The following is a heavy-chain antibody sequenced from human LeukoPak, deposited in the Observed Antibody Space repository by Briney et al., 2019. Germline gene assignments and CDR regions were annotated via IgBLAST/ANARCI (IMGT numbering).Heavy chain of an antibody. CDR3: ARDLTMIVVVTSTRYDY. D-gene: IGHD3-22*01. CDR1: GYTFTGYY. V-gene: IGHV1-2*02. Sequence: ASVNVSCKASGYTFTGYYMHWVRQPPGQGLEWMGWINPNSGGTNYAQKFQGRVTMTRDTSISTAYMELSRLRSDDTAVYYCARDLTMIVVVTSTRYDYWGQGTLVTVSS. J-gene: IGHJ4*02. CDR2: INPNSGGT.